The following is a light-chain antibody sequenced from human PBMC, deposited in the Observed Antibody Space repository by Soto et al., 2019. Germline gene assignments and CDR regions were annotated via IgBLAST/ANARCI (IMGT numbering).Light chain of an antibody. V-gene: IGKV3-20*01. CDR3: QQSCNSPPKYT. Sequence: EIVLTQSPGTLSLSPGERATLSCRASQSVSSTSLAWYQQKPGQPPRLLIFGASSRATDIPDRFSGSGSGTDVTLTISRLEPDDFAVYYCQQSCNSPPKYTFGQGTKLEI. CDR1: QSVSSTS. J-gene: IGKJ2*01. CDR2: GAS.